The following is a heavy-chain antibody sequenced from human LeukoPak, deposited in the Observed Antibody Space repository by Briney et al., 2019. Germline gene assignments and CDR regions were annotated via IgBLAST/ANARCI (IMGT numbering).Heavy chain of an antibody. Sequence: GGSLRLSCAASGFTFSSYWMSWVRQPPGKGLEWVANINEDGSAQFYGDSVKGRFTISRDNGKNSLYLQMNSLRAEDTAVYYCAKGRGDTAAGLDYWGQGTLVTVSS. D-gene: IGHD6-13*01. CDR1: GFTFSSYW. J-gene: IGHJ4*02. CDR3: AKGRGDTAAGLDY. V-gene: IGHV3-7*01. CDR2: INEDGSAQ.